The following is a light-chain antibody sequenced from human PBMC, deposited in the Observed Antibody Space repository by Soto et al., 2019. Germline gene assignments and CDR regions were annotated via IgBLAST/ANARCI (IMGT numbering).Light chain of an antibody. CDR3: CSYAGSSTLYV. V-gene: IGLV2-23*02. J-gene: IGLJ1*01. CDR1: SSDVGTYNL. CDR2: EVS. Sequence: QSVLTQPASVSGSPGRSITISCTGTSSDVGTYNLVSWYQQHPGKAPKLMIYEVSERPSGVSNRFSGSKSGNTASLTISGLQAEDEADYYCCSYAGSSTLYVFGTGTKVTVL.